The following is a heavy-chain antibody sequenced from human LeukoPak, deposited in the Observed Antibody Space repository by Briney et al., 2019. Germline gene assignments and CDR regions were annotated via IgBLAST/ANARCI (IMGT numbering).Heavy chain of an antibody. D-gene: IGHD3-3*01. Sequence: PSETLSLTCVVTNGSFTEYFWSWIRQPPGRGLEWIGEVYHSVSTNYNPSLKSRLSISTDMSKKQFSLQLTSVTAADTAVYFCARERFLCRPTRVNEGWGKGILVTVSS. CDR1: NGSFTEYF. CDR2: VYHSVST. CDR3: ARERFLCRPTRVNEG. J-gene: IGHJ4*02. V-gene: IGHV4-34*01.